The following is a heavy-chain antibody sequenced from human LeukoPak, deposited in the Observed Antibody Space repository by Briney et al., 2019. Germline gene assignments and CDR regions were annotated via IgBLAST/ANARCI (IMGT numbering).Heavy chain of an antibody. V-gene: IGHV3-23*01. CDR2: ISGSGGST. CDR3: AKDGHIVVVVAATWGYFDY. D-gene: IGHD2-15*01. CDR1: GFTFSSYA. J-gene: IGHJ4*02. Sequence: GGSLRLSCAASGFTFSSYAMSWVRQAPGKGLEWVSAISGSGGSTYYADSVKGRFTISRGNSKNTLYLQMNSLRAEDTAVYYCAKDGHIVVVVAATWGYFDYWGQGTLVTVSS.